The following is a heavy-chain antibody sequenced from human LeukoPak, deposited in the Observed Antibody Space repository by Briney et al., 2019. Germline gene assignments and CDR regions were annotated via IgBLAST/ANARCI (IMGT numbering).Heavy chain of an antibody. CDR3: ARVVMAYGDQRGPFDY. CDR2: IYYSGST. Sequence: SETLSLTCTVSGGSISSSIYYWGWIRQPPGMGLEWIGSIYYSGSTYYSPSLKSRVAVSVDTSKNQFSLKLRSVTAADTAVYYCARVVMAYGDQRGPFDYWGQGTLVTVSS. V-gene: IGHV4-39*07. J-gene: IGHJ4*02. CDR1: GGSISSSIYY. D-gene: IGHD4-17*01.